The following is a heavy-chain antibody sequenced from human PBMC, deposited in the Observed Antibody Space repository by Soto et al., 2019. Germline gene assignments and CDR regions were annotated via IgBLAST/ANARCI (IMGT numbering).Heavy chain of an antibody. CDR3: AKSQLDTWGAFDI. J-gene: IGHJ3*02. Sequence: GGSLRLSCAASGFTFSSYAMSWVRQAPGKGLEWVSAISGSGGSTYYADSVKGRFTISRDNSKNTLYLQMNSLRAEDAAVYYCAKSQLDTWGAFDIWGQGTMVTVSS. CDR1: GFTFSSYA. V-gene: IGHV3-23*01. CDR2: ISGSGGST. D-gene: IGHD1-1*01.